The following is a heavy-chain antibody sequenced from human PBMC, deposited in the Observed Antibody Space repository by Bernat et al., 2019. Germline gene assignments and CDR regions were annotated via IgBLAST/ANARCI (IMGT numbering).Heavy chain of an antibody. V-gene: IGHV3-7*03. D-gene: IGHD5-24*01. J-gene: IGHJ6*02. CDR1: GFTFSSYW. CDR2: IKQDGSEK. CDR3: ARLQSRAHYYYYYGMDV. Sequence: EVQLVESGGGLVQPGGSLRLSCAASGFTFSSYWMSWVRQAPGKGLEWVANIKQDGSEKYYVDSVKGRFTISRDNAKNSLYLQMNSLRAEDTAVYYCARLQSRAHYYYYYGMDVWGQGTTVTVSS.